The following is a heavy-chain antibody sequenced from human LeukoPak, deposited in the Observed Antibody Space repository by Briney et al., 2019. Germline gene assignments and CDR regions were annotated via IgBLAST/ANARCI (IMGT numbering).Heavy chain of an antibody. CDR3: AREGSSWYGWREGYFDY. CDR1: GGSISSYY. V-gene: IGHV4-59*01. Sequence: SETLSPTCTVSGGSISSYYWSWIRQPPGKGLEWIGYIYYSGSTNYNPSLKSRVTISVDTSKNQFSLKLSSVTAADTAVYYCAREGSSWYGWREGYFDYWGQGTLVTVSS. J-gene: IGHJ4*02. CDR2: IYYSGST. D-gene: IGHD6-13*01.